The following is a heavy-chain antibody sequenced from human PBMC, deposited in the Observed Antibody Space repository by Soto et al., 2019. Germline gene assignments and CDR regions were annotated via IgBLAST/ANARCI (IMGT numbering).Heavy chain of an antibody. Sequence: EVQLLESGGGLVQPGGSLRLSCAASGFTFNVYALSWVRQTPGKGLEWVSVISGGGDATYYADSVKGRFIISRDNSKNMLYLQMNSLRADDTAVYYCAKHGSMAATTPIDFWGQGTLVTVSS. J-gene: IGHJ4*02. CDR1: GFTFNVYA. V-gene: IGHV3-23*01. CDR3: AKHGSMAATTPIDF. CDR2: ISGGGDAT. D-gene: IGHD2-15*01.